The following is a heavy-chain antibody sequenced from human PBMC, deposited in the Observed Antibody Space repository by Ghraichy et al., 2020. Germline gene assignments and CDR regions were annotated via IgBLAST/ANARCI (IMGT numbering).Heavy chain of an antibody. CDR1: GGSISSSSYY. CDR2: IYYSGST. D-gene: IGHD1-26*01. CDR3: ARLTSGSTYDY. Sequence: ETLSLTCTVSGGSISSSSYYWGWIRQPPGKGLEWIGSIYYSGSTYYNPSLKSRVTISVDTSKNQFSLKLSSVTAADTAVYYCARLTSGSTYDYWGQGTLVTVSS. J-gene: IGHJ4*02. V-gene: IGHV4-39*01.